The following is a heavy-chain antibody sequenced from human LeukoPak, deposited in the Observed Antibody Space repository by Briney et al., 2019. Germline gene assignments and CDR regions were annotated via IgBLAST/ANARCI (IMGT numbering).Heavy chain of an antibody. Sequence: GGSLRLSCAASGFTFSSYWMSWVRQAPGKGLEWVANIKQDGSEKYYVDSVKGRFTISRDNAKNSLYLQMNSLRAEDTAVYYCARYSSGWYFYFDYWGQGTLVTVSS. D-gene: IGHD6-19*01. V-gene: IGHV3-7*01. CDR2: IKQDGSEK. CDR3: ARYSSGWYFYFDY. CDR1: GFTFSSYW. J-gene: IGHJ4*02.